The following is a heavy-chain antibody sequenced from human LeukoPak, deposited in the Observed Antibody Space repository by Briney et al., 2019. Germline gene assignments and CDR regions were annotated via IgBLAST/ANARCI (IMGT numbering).Heavy chain of an antibody. Sequence: SGGSLRLSCAASGFTVSSNYMSWVRQAPGKGLEWVSVIYSGGYTYYADSVKGRLTISRDNSKNTLYLLMNSLRAEDTAVYYCASPDVWGKGTTVTVSS. CDR2: IYSGGYT. J-gene: IGHJ6*04. CDR1: GFTVSSNY. V-gene: IGHV3-66*01. CDR3: ASPDV.